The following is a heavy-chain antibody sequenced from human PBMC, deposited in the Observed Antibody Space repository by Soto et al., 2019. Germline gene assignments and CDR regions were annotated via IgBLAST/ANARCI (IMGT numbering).Heavy chain of an antibody. CDR2: IIPILGIA. D-gene: IGHD3-10*01. CDR3: LSYAPGEYYYGSGSPLGAFDI. V-gene: IGHV1-69*02. Sequence: QVQLVQSGAEVKKPGSSVKVSCKASGGTFSSYTISWVRQAPGQGLEWMGRIIPILGIANYAQKFQGRVTITADKSTSTAYMELSSLRSEDTAVYYCLSYAPGEYYYGSGSPLGAFDIWGQGTMVTVSS. CDR1: GGTFSSYT. J-gene: IGHJ3*02.